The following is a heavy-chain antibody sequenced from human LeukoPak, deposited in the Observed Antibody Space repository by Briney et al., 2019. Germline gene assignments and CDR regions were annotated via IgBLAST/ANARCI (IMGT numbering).Heavy chain of an antibody. V-gene: IGHV5-51*01. CDR2: IYPGDSDT. D-gene: IGHD2-2*01. CDR3: ARFGLTSSLDY. Sequence: GESLKISCKVSGYTLTNNWIGWVRQVPGKGLEWMGLIYPGDSDTRYSPSFQGQVTMSVDKSISTAYLQWSSLRALDTAMYFCARFGLTSSLDYWGQGTLVTVSS. J-gene: IGHJ4*02. CDR1: GYTLTNNW.